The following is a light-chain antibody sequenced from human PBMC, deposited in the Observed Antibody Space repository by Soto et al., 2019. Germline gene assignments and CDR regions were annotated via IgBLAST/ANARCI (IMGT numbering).Light chain of an antibody. V-gene: IGKV3-15*01. J-gene: IGKJ2*01. Sequence: EMVMTQSPATLSVSPGERATLSCRASQNISRNLAWYQQQPGQAPRLLIYGASTRATGIPARFSGSGSGTDFTLTISSLQSEDFAVYYCQQYDKWPHTFGQGTKLEIK. CDR3: QQYDKWPHT. CDR1: QNISRN. CDR2: GAS.